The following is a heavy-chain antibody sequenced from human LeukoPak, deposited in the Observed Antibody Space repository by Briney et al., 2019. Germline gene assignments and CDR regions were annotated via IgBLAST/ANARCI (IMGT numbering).Heavy chain of an antibody. V-gene: IGHV1-2*02. CDR1: GYTFTSYD. J-gene: IGHJ4*02. Sequence: GASVKVSCKASGYTFTSYDINWVRQAPGQGLEWMGWINPNSGGTNYAQKFQGRVTMTRDTSISTAYMELSRLRSDDTAVYYCARDVDWSFDYWGQGTLVTVSS. D-gene: IGHD3/OR15-3a*01. CDR2: INPNSGGT. CDR3: ARDVDWSFDY.